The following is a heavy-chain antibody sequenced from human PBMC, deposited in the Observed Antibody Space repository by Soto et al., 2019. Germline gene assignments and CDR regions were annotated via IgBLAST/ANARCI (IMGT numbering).Heavy chain of an antibody. V-gene: IGHV3-74*01. J-gene: IGHJ3*02. D-gene: IGHD3-3*01. CDR3: ARVYYDFWSGYAFAFDI. CDR2: INSDGSST. CDR1: GFTFSSYW. Sequence: SLRLSCAASGFTFSSYWMHWVRQAQGKGLVWVSRINSDGSSTSYADSVKGRFTISRDNAKNTLYLQMNSLRAEDTAVYYCARVYYDFWSGYAFAFDIWGQGTMVTVSS.